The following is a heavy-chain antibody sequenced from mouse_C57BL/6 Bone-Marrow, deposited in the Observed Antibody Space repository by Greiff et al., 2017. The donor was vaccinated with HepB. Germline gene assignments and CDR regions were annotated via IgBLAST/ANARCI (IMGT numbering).Heavy chain of an antibody. D-gene: IGHD3-2*02. Sequence: QVQLQQSGAELVKSGASVKISCKASGYAFSSYWMNWVKQRPGKGLEWIGQIYPGDGDTNYNGKFKGKATLTADKSSSTAYMQLSSLTSEDSAVYFCARSEAQATEFDYWGQGTTLTVSS. J-gene: IGHJ2*01. CDR2: IYPGDGDT. CDR3: ARSEAQATEFDY. V-gene: IGHV1-80*01. CDR1: GYAFSSYW.